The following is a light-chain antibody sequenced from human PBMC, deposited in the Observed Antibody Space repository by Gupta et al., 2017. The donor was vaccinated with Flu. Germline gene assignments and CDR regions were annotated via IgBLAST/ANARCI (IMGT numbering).Light chain of an antibody. J-gene: IGKJ4*01. V-gene: IGKV3-15*01. CDR1: QHVSSN. CDR2: DSS. CDR3: QQDDVWDS. Sequence: SPATLSVYPGESATLSCRASQHVSSNVDWYQQKPGQAPRLLIYDSSNSATGIPDRFSGSGYGTEFTLTSSCLQSEDYALYFCQQDDVWDSFGGGTTVGIK.